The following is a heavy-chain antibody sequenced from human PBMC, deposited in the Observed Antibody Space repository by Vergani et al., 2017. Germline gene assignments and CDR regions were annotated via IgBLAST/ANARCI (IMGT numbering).Heavy chain of an antibody. CDR1: GFTFTNFA. Sequence: EVQLLESGGNLVQPGGSLRLSCAASGFTFTNFAMTWVRQAPGEGLEWVSGISGSGGFTYYADSVKGRFTIFRDNSKNTLYLQMNSLRAEDTAVYYCAKLPSGRIVGPLYYFDSWGQGTLVTVSS. CDR3: AKLPSGRIVGPLYYFDS. CDR2: ISGSGGFT. V-gene: IGHV3-23*01. D-gene: IGHD1-26*01. J-gene: IGHJ4*02.